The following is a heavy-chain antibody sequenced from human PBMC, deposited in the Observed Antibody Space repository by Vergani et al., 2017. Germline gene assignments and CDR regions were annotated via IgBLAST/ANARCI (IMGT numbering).Heavy chain of an antibody. CDR1: EFILGTYW. Sequence: DVQIVESGGGLVQPGGSLRLSCTGSEFILGTYWMTWVRQAPGKGLEWVSIISDNGGTTYCADSVKGRFIISRDNSKNTLHLQMNSLRADDTAVYYCTKGSRGYTGYFFDYWGQGTLATVSS. D-gene: IGHD5-12*01. J-gene: IGHJ4*02. CDR2: ISDNGGTT. V-gene: IGHV3-23*04. CDR3: TKGSRGYTGYFFDY.